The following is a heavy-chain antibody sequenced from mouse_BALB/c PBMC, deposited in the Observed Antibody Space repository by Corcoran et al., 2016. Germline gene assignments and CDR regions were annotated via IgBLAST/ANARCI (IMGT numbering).Heavy chain of an antibody. CDR3: ARWARNGNDGGYYYAMDY. CDR2: INTYTGEP. J-gene: IGHJ4*01. Sequence: QIQLVQSGPELKKPGETVKISCKASGYTFTNYGMNWVKQAPGKGLKWMGWINTYTGEPTYADDFKGRFVFSLETSASTAYLQINNLKNEDMATYFCARWARNGNDGGYYYAMDYWGQGTSVTVSS. CDR1: GYTFTNYG. V-gene: IGHV9-1*02. D-gene: IGHD2-2*01.